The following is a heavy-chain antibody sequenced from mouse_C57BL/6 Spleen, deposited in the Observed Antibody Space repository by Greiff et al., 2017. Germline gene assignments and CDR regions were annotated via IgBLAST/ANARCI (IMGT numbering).Heavy chain of an antibody. CDR2: INPSNGGT. V-gene: IGHV1-53*01. J-gene: IGHJ4*01. CDR1: GYTFTSYW. D-gene: IGHD2-1*01. CDR3: ARGGALYYGNYYAMYY. Sequence: QVQLQQPGTELVKPGASVKLSCKASGYTFTSYWMHWVKQRPGQGLEWIGNINPSNGGTNYNEKFKSKATLTVDKSSSTAYMQLSSLTSEDSAVYYCARGGALYYGNYYAMYYWGQGTSGTVSS.